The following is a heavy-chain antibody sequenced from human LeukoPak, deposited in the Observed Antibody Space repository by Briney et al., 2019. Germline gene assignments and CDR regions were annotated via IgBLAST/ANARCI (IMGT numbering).Heavy chain of an antibody. Sequence: SETLSLTCSVSGGSISGYYWSWIRQPPGKGLEWIGYIYNSGSTNYNPFLKSRVTISVATSKNQLSLKLKSVTAADTAVYYCARAAHYSSRNFDFWGQGTLVTVSS. CDR2: IYNSGST. D-gene: IGHD6-13*01. V-gene: IGHV4-59*01. CDR1: GGSISGYY. CDR3: ARAAHYSSRNFDF. J-gene: IGHJ4*02.